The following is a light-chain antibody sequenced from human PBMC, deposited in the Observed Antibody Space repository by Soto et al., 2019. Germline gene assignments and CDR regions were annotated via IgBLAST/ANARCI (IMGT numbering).Light chain of an antibody. V-gene: IGKV3-15*01. CDR1: QSVSSK. Sequence: EIGMAQSRATVAVAPRVGATLCCRASQSVSSKLAWYQQKPGQAPRLLIYGASTRATGIPARFSGSGNGTELTLIIMSLQPADSAAHSFRQYNTRVWTLGQGTKVDIK. CDR2: GAS. J-gene: IGKJ1*01. CDR3: RQYNTRVWT.